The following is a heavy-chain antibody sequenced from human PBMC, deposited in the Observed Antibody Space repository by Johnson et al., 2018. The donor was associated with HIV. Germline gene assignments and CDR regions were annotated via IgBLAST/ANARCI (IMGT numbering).Heavy chain of an antibody. CDR1: GFTVSSNY. CDR3: ARVGGGIQLWSDAFDI. J-gene: IGHJ3*02. CDR2: IYSGGST. V-gene: IGHV3-53*01. D-gene: IGHD5-18*01. Sequence: VQLVESGGGVVQPGGSLRLSCAASGFTVSSNYMSWVRQAPGKGLEWVSVIYSGGSTYYADSVKGRFTISRDNSKNTLYLQMNSLRAEDTAVYYCARVGGGIQLWSDAFDIWGQGTMVTVSS.